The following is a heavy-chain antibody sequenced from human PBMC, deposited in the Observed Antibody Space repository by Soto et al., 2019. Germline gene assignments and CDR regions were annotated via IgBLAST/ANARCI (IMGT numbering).Heavy chain of an antibody. J-gene: IGHJ4*02. V-gene: IGHV4-4*07. CDR3: AREGSYSAYNFAHGIQLWSFDF. CDR1: GSSINTFY. CDR2: IFSSGST. Sequence: PSETLSLTCTVSGSSINTFYWSWVRQPAGKGLEWIGRIFSSGSTSFNPSLESRVAMSVDTSKNHFSLNLSSVTAADMAVYYCAREGSYSAYNFAHGIQLWSFDFWGQGALVTAPQ. D-gene: IGHD5-12*01.